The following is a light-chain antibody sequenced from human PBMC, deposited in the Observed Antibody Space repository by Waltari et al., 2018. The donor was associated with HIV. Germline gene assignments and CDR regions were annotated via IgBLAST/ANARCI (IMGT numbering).Light chain of an antibody. CDR1: SSDVGGYNY. Sequence: QSALTQPAPVSGSPGQSITISCTGTSSDVGGYNYVSWYQQHPGKAPKLMIYEVSKRPSGVSNRFSGSKSGNTASLTISGLQAEDEADYYCSSYTSSSTLVFGGGTKLTVL. CDR3: SSYTSSSTLV. CDR2: EVS. J-gene: IGLJ2*01. V-gene: IGLV2-14*01.